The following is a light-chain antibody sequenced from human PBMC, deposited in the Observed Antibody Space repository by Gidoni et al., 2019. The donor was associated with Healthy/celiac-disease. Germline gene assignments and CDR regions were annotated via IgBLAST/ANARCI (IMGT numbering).Light chain of an antibody. CDR2: DAS. CDR1: QGVSSY. V-gene: IGKV3-11*01. CDR3: QQHVNWPPT. Sequence: EIVLTQSPATLSLFPGERATLSCRASQGVSSYLSLYQKKPGQTPKRVIYDASNRATGIPARVSGSGCGTDFTLTISRLEPEDIAVYYCQQHVNWPPTFGQGTKVEIK. J-gene: IGKJ2*01.